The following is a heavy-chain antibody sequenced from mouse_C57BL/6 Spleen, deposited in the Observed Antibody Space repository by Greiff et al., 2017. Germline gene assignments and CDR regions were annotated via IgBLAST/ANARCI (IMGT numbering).Heavy chain of an antibody. V-gene: IGHV8-8*01. J-gene: IGHJ4*01. CDR3: ARHITGDYYYAMDY. Sequence: QVTLKVSGPGILQPSQTLSLTCSFSGFSLSTFGMGVGWIRQPSGKGLEWLAHIWWDDDKYYNPALKSRLTISKDTSKNQVFLKIANVDTADTSTYYCARHITGDYYYAMDYWGQGTSVTVSS. CDR2: IWWDDDK. CDR1: GFSLSTFGMG. D-gene: IGHD3-3*01.